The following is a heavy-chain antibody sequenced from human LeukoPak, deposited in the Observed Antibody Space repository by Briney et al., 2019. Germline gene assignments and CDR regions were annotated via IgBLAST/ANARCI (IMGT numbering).Heavy chain of an antibody. CDR2: IFYSGST. D-gene: IGHD6-19*01. Sequence: PSETLSLTCTVSGGSISSTSHYWGWIRQPPGKGLEWIGRIFYSGSTYYNPSLKSRVTISVDTSKNQFSLKLGSVTAADTAVYYCAHTAGSGSFDYWGQGTLVTVSS. CDR1: GGSISSTSHY. CDR3: AHTAGSGSFDY. V-gene: IGHV4-39*01. J-gene: IGHJ4*02.